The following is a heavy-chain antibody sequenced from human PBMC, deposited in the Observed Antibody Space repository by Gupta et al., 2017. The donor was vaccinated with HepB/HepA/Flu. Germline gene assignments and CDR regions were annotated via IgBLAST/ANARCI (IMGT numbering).Heavy chain of an antibody. J-gene: IGHJ4*02. CDR2: CSSSGRTK. D-gene: IGHD3-22*01. Sequence: EVQLVASGGGLVQPGGSLRLSCAASGFTFSSFEMNWVRQAPGKGLEWISFCSSSGRTKDDAVAVKGRFNISRDNDKNSLYLQRNSLRDEDTAVYYCASSNYYDTRGYYPVYWGQGTLVTVSS. CDR3: ASSNYYDTRGYYPVY. CDR1: GFTFSSFE. V-gene: IGHV3-48*03.